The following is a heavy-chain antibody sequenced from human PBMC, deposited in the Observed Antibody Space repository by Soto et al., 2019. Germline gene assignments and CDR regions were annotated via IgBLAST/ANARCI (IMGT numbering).Heavy chain of an antibody. CDR1: GFTFSSYA. D-gene: IGHD6-6*01. V-gene: IGHV3-23*01. J-gene: IGHJ4*02. CDR3: AKDWSIAARLRGYFDY. Sequence: GGSLRLSCAASGFTFSSYAMSWVRQAPGKGLEWVSAISGSGGSTYYADSVKGRFTISRDNSKNTLYLQMNSLRAEDTAVYYCAKDWSIAARLRGYFDYWGQGTLVTVSS. CDR2: ISGSGGST.